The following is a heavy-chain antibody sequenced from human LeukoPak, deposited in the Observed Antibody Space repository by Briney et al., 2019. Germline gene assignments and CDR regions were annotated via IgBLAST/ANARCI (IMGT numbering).Heavy chain of an antibody. J-gene: IGHJ4*02. V-gene: IGHV1-18*01. CDR2: ISAYNGNT. Sequence: GASVNVSCTPSGYTFTNYGFTWVRQAPGQGLEWMGWISAYNGNTNYARKVQDRITMTTDTSTSTAYMELRSLGSDDTAVYRCARGLYYDTNGYPALQYWGQGTLVTVSS. CDR1: GYTFTNYG. D-gene: IGHD3-22*01. CDR3: ARGLYYDTNGYPALQY.